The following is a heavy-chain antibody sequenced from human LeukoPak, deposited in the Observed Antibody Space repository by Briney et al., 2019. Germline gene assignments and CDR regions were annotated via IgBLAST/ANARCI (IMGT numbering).Heavy chain of an antibody. D-gene: IGHD1-26*01. CDR2: ISVSTGNT. Sequence: ASVKVSCKASGYDFSRYGISWVRQAPGQGLEFMGWISVSTGNTNYAQKLRGRLTMTTDTSTDTAYMELKSLSSDDTALYFCVREVGSTRVEFAFWGQGTLVTVSS. J-gene: IGHJ4*02. CDR1: GYDFSRYG. CDR3: VREVGSTRVEFAF. V-gene: IGHV1-18*01.